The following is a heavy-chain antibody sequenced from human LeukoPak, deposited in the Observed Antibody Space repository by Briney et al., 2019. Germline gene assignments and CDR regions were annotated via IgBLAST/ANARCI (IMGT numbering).Heavy chain of an antibody. CDR2: ITDSGGKT. Sequence: GGSLRLSCAASGFTFSSFAMSWVRQAPGKGLEWVSVITDSGGKTYYADSVKGRFIISRDNSQNTLYVQMNSLRGEDTAVYYCANRAWLDSWGEGGLVTVSS. V-gene: IGHV3-23*01. CDR3: ANRAWLDS. J-gene: IGHJ4*02. D-gene: IGHD5-12*01. CDR1: GFTFSSFA.